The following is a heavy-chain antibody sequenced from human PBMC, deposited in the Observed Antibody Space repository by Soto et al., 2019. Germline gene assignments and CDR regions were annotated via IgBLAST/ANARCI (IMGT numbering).Heavy chain of an antibody. CDR3: ARFQGATGWFDP. D-gene: IGHD1-1*01. Sequence: PGGSLRLSCAASGFTFSSYAMSWVRQAPGKGLEWVSAISGSGGSTYYADSVKGRFTISRDNSKNTLYLQMNSLRAEDTAVYYCARFQGATGWFDPWGQGTLVTVSS. CDR2: ISGSGGST. J-gene: IGHJ5*02. V-gene: IGHV3-23*01. CDR1: GFTFSSYA.